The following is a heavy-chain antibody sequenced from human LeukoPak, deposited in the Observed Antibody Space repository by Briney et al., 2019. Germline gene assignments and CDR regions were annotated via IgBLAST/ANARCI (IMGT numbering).Heavy chain of an antibody. CDR3: ANRGTTVTTSGAFDI. J-gene: IGHJ3*02. CDR1: GFTFSSYG. Sequence: GGSPRLSCAASGFTFSSYGMHWVRQAPGKGLEWVAFIRYDGSNKYYADSVKGRFTISRDNSKNTLYLQMNSLRAEDTAVYYCANRGTTVTTSGAFDIWGQGTMVTVSS. CDR2: IRYDGSNK. V-gene: IGHV3-30*02. D-gene: IGHD4-17*01.